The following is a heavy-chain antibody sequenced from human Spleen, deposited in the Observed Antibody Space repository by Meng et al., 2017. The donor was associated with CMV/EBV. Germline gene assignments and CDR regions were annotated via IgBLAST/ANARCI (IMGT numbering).Heavy chain of an antibody. CDR2: INHSGST. Sequence: RWGGGLLSPSGTRPLPCAVYGGPFSGYYWSWIRQPPGKGLEWIGEINHSGSTNYNPSLKSRVTISVDTSKNQFSLKLSSVTATDTAVYYCARGGWVTMIVVVTPLFDYWGQGTLVTVSS. D-gene: IGHD3-22*01. J-gene: IGHJ4*02. V-gene: IGHV4-34*01. CDR3: ARGGWVTMIVVVTPLFDY. CDR1: GGPFSGYY.